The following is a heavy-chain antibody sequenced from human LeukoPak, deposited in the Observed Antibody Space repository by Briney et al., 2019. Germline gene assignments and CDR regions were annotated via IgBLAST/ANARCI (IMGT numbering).Heavy chain of an antibody. CDR3: ARGGAARPDY. Sequence: GGSLRLSCAASGFSFSVYSMNWVRQAPGKGLEWVPSISSSSGSIYYADSVKGRFTISRDNAKDSLYLQMNSLRPEDTAVYYCARGGAARPDYWGRGTLVTVSS. D-gene: IGHD6-6*01. V-gene: IGHV3-21*01. J-gene: IGHJ4*02. CDR2: ISSSSGSI. CDR1: GFSFSVYS.